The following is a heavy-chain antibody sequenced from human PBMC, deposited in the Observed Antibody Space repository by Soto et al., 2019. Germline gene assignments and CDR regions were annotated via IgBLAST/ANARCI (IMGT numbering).Heavy chain of an antibody. CDR3: ATGQGRDYDRSGYFY. J-gene: IGHJ4*02. CDR2: FDPEDGET. D-gene: IGHD3-22*01. Sequence: ASVKVSCKVSGYTLTELSMHWVRQAPGKGLEWMGGFDPEDGETIYAQKFQGRVTMTEDTSTDTAYMELSSLRSEDTAVYYCATGQGRDYDRSGYFYWGQGPLVTVSS. V-gene: IGHV1-24*01. CDR1: GYTLTELS.